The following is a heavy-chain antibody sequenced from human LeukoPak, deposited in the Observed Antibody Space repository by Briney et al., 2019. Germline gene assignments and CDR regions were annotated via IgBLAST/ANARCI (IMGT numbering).Heavy chain of an antibody. CDR3: ARDRAGDKAFDI. J-gene: IGHJ3*02. V-gene: IGHV4-61*02. D-gene: IGHD2-15*01. Sequence: SETLSLTCTVSGGSISSGSYYWSWIRQPAGKGLEWIGRIYTSGSTDYNPSLRSRVTISLDTSMNQFSLKLTSVTAADTAVYYCARDRAGDKAFDIWGQGTMVTVSS. CDR1: GGSISSGSYY. CDR2: IYTSGST.